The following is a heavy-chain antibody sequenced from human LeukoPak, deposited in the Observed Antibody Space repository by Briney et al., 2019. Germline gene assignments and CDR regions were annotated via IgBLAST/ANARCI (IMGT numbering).Heavy chain of an antibody. CDR2: IRQDDSEK. D-gene: IGHD2-2*01. Sequence: GGSLRLSCSASGFTFSDYWMIWVRQAPGKGLEWVANIRQDDSEKNYVDSVKGRFTISRDNAKFSLYLQMSSLRAEDTAVYYCATSRSFDYWGQGTLVTVSS. CDR3: ATSRSFDY. V-gene: IGHV3-7*01. J-gene: IGHJ4*02. CDR1: GFTFSDYW.